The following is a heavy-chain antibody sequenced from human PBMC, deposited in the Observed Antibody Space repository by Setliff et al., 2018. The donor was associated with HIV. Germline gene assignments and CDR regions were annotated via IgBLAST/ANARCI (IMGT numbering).Heavy chain of an antibody. CDR3: ARASGYGSSWYQF. V-gene: IGHV3-7*01. J-gene: IGHJ4*02. CDR1: GFSFSSYE. CDR2: VIHDGSEK. Sequence: GGSLRLSCAASGFSFSSYEMNWVRQAPGKGLEWVANVIHDGSEKYYVDSVKGRFTISRDNAKNSLYLQMNSLRAEDTAVYYCARASGYGSSWYQFWGQGTLVTVSS. D-gene: IGHD6-13*01.